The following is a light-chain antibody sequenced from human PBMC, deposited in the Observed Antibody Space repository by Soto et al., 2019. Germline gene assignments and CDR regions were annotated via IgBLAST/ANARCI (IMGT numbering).Light chain of an antibody. CDR2: EVS. V-gene: IGLV2-14*01. CDR1: SRDVGGSNY. CDR3: TSYTSSFTHL. J-gene: IGLJ1*01. Sequence: QSALIQPASVSGSPGQSITISCTGTSRDVGGSNYVSWYQHHPHRAPKLLIYEVSYRPSGVSSRFSGSKSGNTASLTISGLQTEDEADYYCTSYTSSFTHLFGTGTKLTVL.